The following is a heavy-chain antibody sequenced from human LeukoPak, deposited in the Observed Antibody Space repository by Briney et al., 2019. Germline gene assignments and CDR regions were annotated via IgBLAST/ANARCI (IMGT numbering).Heavy chain of an antibody. V-gene: IGHV4-34*01. CDR2: INDSGST. CDR1: GGSFSDYY. J-gene: IGHJ4*02. CDR3: ARVQDYDRTGHYLGY. Sequence: SETLSLTCAVYGGSFSDYYWSWIRQPPGKGLEWIGEINDSGSTNYNPSLKSRVTISVDTSKNQFSLKVNSVTAADTAVYYCARVQDYDRTGHYLGYWGQGILVTVSS. D-gene: IGHD3-22*01.